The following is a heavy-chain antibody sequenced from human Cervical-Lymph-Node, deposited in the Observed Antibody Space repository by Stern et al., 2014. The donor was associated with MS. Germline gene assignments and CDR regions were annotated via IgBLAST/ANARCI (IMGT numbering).Heavy chain of an antibody. Sequence: QVQLQESGPGLVKPSETVSLTCTVSGGSLTSKYWNWIRQPPGKGLEWIGYIYSDGNTNYNPSLKNRVTLSLDTSTNQFSLSLTSVTAADTAVYYCARVTGRGTRQNWFDSWGQGTLLTVSS. CDR1: GGSLTSKY. D-gene: IGHD1-26*01. CDR2: IYSDGNT. V-gene: IGHV4-59*01. J-gene: IGHJ5*01. CDR3: ARVTGRGTRQNWFDS.